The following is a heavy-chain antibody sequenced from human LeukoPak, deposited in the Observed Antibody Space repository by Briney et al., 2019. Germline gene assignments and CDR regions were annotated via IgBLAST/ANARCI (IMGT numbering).Heavy chain of an antibody. CDR3: AKGDTTWELPHDY. CDR1: GFTFSSYA. V-gene: IGHV3-23*01. CDR2: ISGTGSST. D-gene: IGHD1-26*01. J-gene: IGHJ4*02. Sequence: GGSLRLSCAASGFTFSSYAMSWVRQAPGKGLEWVSAISGTGSSTYYADSVKGRFTISRDNSKNTLYLQMNSLRAEDTAVYYCAKGDTTWELPHDYWGQGALVTVSS.